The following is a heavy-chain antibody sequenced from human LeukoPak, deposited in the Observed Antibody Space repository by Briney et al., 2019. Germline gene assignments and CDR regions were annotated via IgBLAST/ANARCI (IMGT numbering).Heavy chain of an antibody. CDR2: ISGSGGST. CDR1: GFTFSSYA. V-gene: IGHV3-23*01. Sequence: AGWSLRLSCAASGFTFSSYAMSWVRQAPGKGLEWVSAISGSGGSTYYADSVKGRFTISRDNSKNTLYLQMNSLRAEDTAVYYCAKDRGMVVDYWGQGTLVTVSS. J-gene: IGHJ4*02. D-gene: IGHD3-10*01. CDR3: AKDRGMVVDY.